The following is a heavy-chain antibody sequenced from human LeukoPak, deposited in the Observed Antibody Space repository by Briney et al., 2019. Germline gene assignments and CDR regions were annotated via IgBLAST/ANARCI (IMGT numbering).Heavy chain of an antibody. CDR2: INPDGGRI. CDR3: ARALSHYDRRGHYAYFDY. V-gene: IGHV3-74*01. J-gene: IGHJ4*02. Sequence: GGSLRLSCAASGFTFSNYWMHWVRQAPGKGLVWVSRINPDGGRISYADSVQGRFTISRDNSKNTLYLQMNSLRAEDTAVYYWARALSHYDRRGHYAYFDYWGQGTLVTVSS. D-gene: IGHD3-22*01. CDR1: GFTFSNYW.